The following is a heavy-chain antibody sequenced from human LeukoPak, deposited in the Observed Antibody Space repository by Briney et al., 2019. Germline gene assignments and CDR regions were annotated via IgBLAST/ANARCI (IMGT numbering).Heavy chain of an antibody. V-gene: IGHV4-34*01. J-gene: IGHJ6*03. D-gene: IGHD2-2*01. CDR1: GGSFSGYY. CDR2: INHSGST. Sequence: PSETLSLTCAVYGGSFSGYYWSWIRQPPGKGLEWIGEINHSGSTNYNPSLKSRVTISVDTSKNQFSLKLSSVTAADTAVYYCARALCSSTSCYLGPDYYYYYMDVWGKGPRSPSP. CDR3: ARALCSSTSCYLGPDYYYYYMDV.